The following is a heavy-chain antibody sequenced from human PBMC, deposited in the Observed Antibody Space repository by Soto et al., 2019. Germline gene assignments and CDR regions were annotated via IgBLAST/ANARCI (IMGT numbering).Heavy chain of an antibody. D-gene: IGHD2-15*01. V-gene: IGHV1-69*13. CDR1: GGTFSSYA. CDR3: ARGNLRGVVATGGLYYYGMDV. Sequence: SVKVSCKASGGTFSSYAISWVRQAPGQGLEWMGGIIPIFGTANYAQKFQGRVTITADESTSTAYMELSSLRSEDTAVYYCARGNLRGVVATGGLYYYGMDVWGQGTTVTVSS. CDR2: IIPIFGTA. J-gene: IGHJ6*02.